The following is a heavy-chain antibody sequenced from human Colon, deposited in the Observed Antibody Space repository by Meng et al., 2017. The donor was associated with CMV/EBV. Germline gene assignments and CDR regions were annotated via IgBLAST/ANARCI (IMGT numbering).Heavy chain of an antibody. CDR1: GFTFSSYW. D-gene: IGHD2-8*01. CDR2: IKQDGSEK. J-gene: IGHJ6*02. Sequence: GGSLRLSCAASGFTFSSYWMSWVRQAPGKGLEWVANIKQDGSEKYYVDSVKGRFTISRDNAKNSLYLQMNSLRAEDTAVYYCARKPLGYCTNGVCYFTHYYYYGMDVWGQGTTVTVSS. CDR3: ARKPLGYCTNGVCYFTHYYYYGMDV. V-gene: IGHV3-7*01.